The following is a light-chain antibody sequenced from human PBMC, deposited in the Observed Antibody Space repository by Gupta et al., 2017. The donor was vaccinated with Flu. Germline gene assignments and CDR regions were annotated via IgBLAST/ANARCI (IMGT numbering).Light chain of an antibody. CDR2: GAS. Sequence: EIAIPQSPATLSVSPGERATLSCRASQSVSSNLAWYQQKPGQAPRLLIYGASTRATGIPARFSGSGSGTEFTLTISSLQSEDFAVYYCQLDTNWPRTFGQGTKVEIK. CDR1: QSVSSN. J-gene: IGKJ1*01. CDR3: QLDTNWPRT. V-gene: IGKV3-15*01.